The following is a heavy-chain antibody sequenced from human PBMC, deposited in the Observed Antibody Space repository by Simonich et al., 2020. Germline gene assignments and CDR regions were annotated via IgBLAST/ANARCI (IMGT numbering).Heavy chain of an antibody. CDR3: ARQIAARRDSEDV. J-gene: IGHJ6*02. Sequence: QVQLQQWGAGLLKPSETLSLTCAVYGGYFSGYYGSWIRQPPGKGLEWIGEINPSDSPNFNPSLKSRVTIAVDTSKNQFSLKLSSLTAADTAVYYCARQIAARRDSEDVWGQGTTVTVSS. D-gene: IGHD6-6*01. CDR1: GGYFSGYY. CDR2: INPSDSP. V-gene: IGHV4-34*01.